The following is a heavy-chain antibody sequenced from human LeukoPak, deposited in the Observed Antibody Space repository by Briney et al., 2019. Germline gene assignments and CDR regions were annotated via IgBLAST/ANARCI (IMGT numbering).Heavy chain of an antibody. CDR2: INHSGST. CDR3: AREGSSWYVGSDY. V-gene: IGHV4-39*07. D-gene: IGHD6-13*01. J-gene: IGHJ4*02. Sequence: SETLSLTCTVSGDSISSSGYYWGWIRQPPGKGLEWIGEINHSGSTNYNPSLKSRVTISVDTSKNQFSLKLSSVTAADTAVYYCAREGSSWYVGSDYWGQGTLVTVSS. CDR1: GDSISSSGYY.